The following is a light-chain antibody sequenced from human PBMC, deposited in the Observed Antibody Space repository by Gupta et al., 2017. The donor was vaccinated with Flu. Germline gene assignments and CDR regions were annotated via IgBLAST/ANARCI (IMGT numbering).Light chain of an antibody. CDR3: QSYDSSLSGYWV. V-gene: IGLV1-40*01. CDR2: GDS. CDR1: NPNIGAGYD. Sequence: QSVLTQPPSVSGAPGQRVTISCTGSNPNIGAGYDVHWYHQLPGTAPKLLIYGDSNRPSGVPDRFAVSKSGTSASLAITGLQAEDEADYYCQSYDSSLSGYWVFGGGTKLTVL. J-gene: IGLJ3*02.